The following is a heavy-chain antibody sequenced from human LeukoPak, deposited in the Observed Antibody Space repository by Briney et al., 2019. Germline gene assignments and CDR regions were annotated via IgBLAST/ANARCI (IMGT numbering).Heavy chain of an antibody. CDR1: GGSISSYY. V-gene: IGHV4-59*01. D-gene: IGHD6-19*01. CDR3: AGDLGVAGYYYGMDV. CDR2: IYYSGST. J-gene: IGHJ6*02. Sequence: SETLSLTCTVSGGSISSYYWSWVRQPPGKGLEWVGYIYYSGSTNYNPSLKSRVTISVDTSKNQFYLKLNSLTASDTAVYHCAGDLGVAGYYYGMDVWVQGTTVTVSS.